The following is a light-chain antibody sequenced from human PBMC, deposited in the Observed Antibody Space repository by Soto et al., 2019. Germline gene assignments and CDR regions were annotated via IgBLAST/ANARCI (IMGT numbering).Light chain of an antibody. Sequence: DIQMTQSPSTLSASVGDRVTITCRASQSISTWLAWYQQKPGKAPKLLIYKASSLESGGPSRFSGSGSGTEFTLTISSLHPDDVATYYCQQYNTYPLTFGGGTTVEIK. CDR2: KAS. CDR3: QQYNTYPLT. V-gene: IGKV1-5*03. J-gene: IGKJ4*01. CDR1: QSISTW.